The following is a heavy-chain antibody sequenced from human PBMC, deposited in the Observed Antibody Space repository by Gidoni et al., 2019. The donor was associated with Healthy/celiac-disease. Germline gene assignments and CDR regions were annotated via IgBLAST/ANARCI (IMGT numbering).Heavy chain of an antibody. CDR3: ASLPAAPDWGIDYYYYMDV. V-gene: IGHV1-69*06. J-gene: IGHJ6*03. CDR1: GGTFSSYA. D-gene: IGHD2-2*01. Sequence: QVQLVQSGAEVKKPGSSVKVSCKASGGTFSSYAISWVRQAPGQGLEWMGGIIPIFGTANYAQKFQGRVTITADKSTSTAYMELSSLRSEDTAVYYCASLPAAPDWGIDYYYYMDVWGKVTTVTVSS. CDR2: IIPIFGTA.